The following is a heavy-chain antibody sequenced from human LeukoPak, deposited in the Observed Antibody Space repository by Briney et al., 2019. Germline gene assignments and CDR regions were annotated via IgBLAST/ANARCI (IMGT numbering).Heavy chain of an antibody. Sequence: SETLSLTCTVSGGSISSGSYYWSWIRQPAGKGLEWIGRIYTSGSTNYNPSLKSRVTISVDTSKNQFSLKLSSVTAADTAVYYCARCYSYGSYYFDYWGQGTLVTVSS. D-gene: IGHD5-18*01. CDR2: IYTSGST. V-gene: IGHV4-61*02. J-gene: IGHJ4*02. CDR3: ARCYSYGSYYFDY. CDR1: GGSISSGSYY.